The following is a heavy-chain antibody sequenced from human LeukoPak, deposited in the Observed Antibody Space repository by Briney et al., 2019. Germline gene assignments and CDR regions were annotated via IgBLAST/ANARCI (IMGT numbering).Heavy chain of an antibody. D-gene: IGHD3-16*01. J-gene: IGHJ4*02. V-gene: IGHV4-39*01. CDR3: ARFFYYDASLPPY. Sequence: SETLSLTCTVSGGSISSYYWGWIRQPPGKGLEWIGTIYYSGSTYYNPSLQSRVTISLDTSKNQFSLHVRSVTAVDTATYYCARFFYYDASLPPYWGQGTLVIVSS. CDR2: IYYSGST. CDR1: GGSISSYY.